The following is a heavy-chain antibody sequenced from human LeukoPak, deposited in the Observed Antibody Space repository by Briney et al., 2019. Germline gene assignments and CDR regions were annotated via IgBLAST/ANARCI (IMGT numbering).Heavy chain of an antibody. D-gene: IGHD6-19*01. Sequence: SETLSLTCTVSGGSVSSGSYYWSWIRQPPGKGLQWIGYIYYSGSTNYNPSLKSRVTISVDTSKNQFSLKLSSVTAADTAVYYCARATRIAVAGIFDYWGQGTLVTVSS. CDR2: IYYSGST. CDR3: ARATRIAVAGIFDY. CDR1: GGSVSSGSYY. J-gene: IGHJ4*02. V-gene: IGHV4-61*01.